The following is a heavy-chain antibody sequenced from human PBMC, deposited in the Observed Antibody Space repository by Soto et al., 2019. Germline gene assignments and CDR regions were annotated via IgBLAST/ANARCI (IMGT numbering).Heavy chain of an antibody. CDR2: ISGSGGST. D-gene: IGHD3-22*01. V-gene: IGHV3-23*01. CDR3: AKAYYYDSSGYYYGYYFDY. Sequence: LRLSCAASGFTFSSYAMNWVRQAPGKGLEWVSAISGSGGSTYYADSVKGRFTISRDNSKNTLYLQMNSLRAEDTAVYYCAKAYYYDSSGYYYGYYFDYWGQGTLVTVSS. J-gene: IGHJ4*02. CDR1: GFTFSSYA.